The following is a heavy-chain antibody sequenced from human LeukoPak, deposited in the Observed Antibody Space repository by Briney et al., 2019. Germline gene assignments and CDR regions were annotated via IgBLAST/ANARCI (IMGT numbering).Heavy chain of an antibody. CDR1: GGSISSGGYY. CDR3: ARDLGGYPFFMDV. Sequence: SETLSLTCTVSGGSISSGGYYWSWIRQHPGKGLEWIGYIYYSGSTYYNPSLKSRVTISVDTSKNQFSLKLSSVTAADTAVYYCARDLGGYPFFMDVWGRGTTVNVSS. V-gene: IGHV4-31*03. J-gene: IGHJ6*03. D-gene: IGHD2-15*01. CDR2: IYYSGST.